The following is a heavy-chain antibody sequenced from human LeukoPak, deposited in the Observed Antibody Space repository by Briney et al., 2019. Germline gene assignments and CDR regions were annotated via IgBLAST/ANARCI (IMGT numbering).Heavy chain of an antibody. CDR3: ARGDYYDSSGYYLPFDY. CDR2: IHPGDSDT. CDR1: GYSFTSYW. Sequence: ESLKISFKGSGYSFTSYWIGWVRQMPGKGMEWMGLIHPGDSDTRYNPSFQGQVTISADKSISTAYLQWSSLKASDTAMYYCARGDYYDSSGYYLPFDYWGQGTLVTVSS. J-gene: IGHJ4*02. V-gene: IGHV5-51*01. D-gene: IGHD3-22*01.